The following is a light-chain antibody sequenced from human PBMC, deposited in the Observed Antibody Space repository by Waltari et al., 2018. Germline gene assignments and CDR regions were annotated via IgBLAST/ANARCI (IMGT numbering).Light chain of an antibody. J-gene: IGLJ3*02. V-gene: IGLV2-11*01. CDR2: DVT. CDR3: CSYAGSIWV. CDR1: SSDVGGYNH. Sequence: QSALTQPRSVSGSPGQSVTISCTGTSSDVGGYNHVSWYQQHPGKAPQLMVFDVTSRPSGGPDRVSGSKSGNTASLTISGLQAEDEADYYCCSYAGSIWVFGGGTRMTVL.